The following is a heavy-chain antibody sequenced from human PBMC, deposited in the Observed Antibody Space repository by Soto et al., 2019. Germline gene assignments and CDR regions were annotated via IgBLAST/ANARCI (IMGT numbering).Heavy chain of an antibody. J-gene: IGHJ6*02. CDR1: GGTFSSYA. D-gene: IGHD3-10*01. V-gene: IGHV1-69*13. CDR3: AARRRNTPMATDYYNGMEV. CDR2: IIPIFGTA. Sequence: SVKVSCKASGGTFSSYAISWVRQAPGQGLEWMGGIIPIFGTANYAQKFQGRVTITADESTSTAYMELSSLRSEDTAVYYCAARRRNTPMATDYYNGMEVWGQGTRVPFSS.